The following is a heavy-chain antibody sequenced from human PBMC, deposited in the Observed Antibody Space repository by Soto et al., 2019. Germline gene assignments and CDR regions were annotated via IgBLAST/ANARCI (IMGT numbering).Heavy chain of an antibody. J-gene: IGHJ6*02. V-gene: IGHV3-21*01. D-gene: IGHD1-7*01. CDR2: ISSSRSYI. CDR3: ARVGLPYYYGMDV. CDR1: GFTFSCYS. Sequence: GGSLRPSCAPSGFTFSCYSMHRVDQAPGKGLEWVSSISSSRSYIYYSDSVKGRFTISRHNAKNSLYLQMNSLRAEDTAVYYCARVGLPYYYGMDVWRQGTTVTVS.